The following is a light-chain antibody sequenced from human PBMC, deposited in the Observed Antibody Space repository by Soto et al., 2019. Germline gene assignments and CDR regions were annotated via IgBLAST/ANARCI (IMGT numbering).Light chain of an antibody. CDR2: GVS. V-gene: IGLV2-23*02. Sequence: QSALTQPAPGSGSPGQSITISCTGTSSDVGSSNLVSWSQQHPGKAPKVMIYGVSTRPSAVSNRFSGSKSGNTSSPTISGLQAEDEADYYCCSFAGSNTWVFGGGAKVTVL. J-gene: IGLJ2*01. CDR1: SSDVGSSNL. CDR3: CSFAGSNTWV.